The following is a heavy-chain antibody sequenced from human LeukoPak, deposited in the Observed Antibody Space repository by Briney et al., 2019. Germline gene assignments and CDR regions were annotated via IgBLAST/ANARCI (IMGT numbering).Heavy chain of an antibody. CDR3: ARHSKYYYDSSGSYVGYFQH. CDR1: GGSISVYY. CDR2: IYYSGST. V-gene: IGHV4-59*08. D-gene: IGHD3-22*01. Sequence: SETLSLTCTVSGGSISVYYWSWIRQPPGKGLEWIGYIYYSGSTNYNPSLKSRVTISVDTSRNQFSLKLSSVTAADTAVYYCARHSKYYYDSSGSYVGYFQHWGQGTLVTVSS. J-gene: IGHJ1*01.